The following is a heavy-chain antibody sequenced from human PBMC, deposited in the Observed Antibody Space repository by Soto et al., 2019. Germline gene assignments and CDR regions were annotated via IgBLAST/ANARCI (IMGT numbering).Heavy chain of an antibody. D-gene: IGHD4-17*01. CDR2: IGARGSDT. CDR3: AHRTTTVTWWFDP. Sequence: GGSLRLSYAASGFTFNIYTMSWVRQAPGKGLEWVSGIGARGSDTYFPDSVKGRFTISRDNSMDMVYLQMTNMDPADTATYFCAHRTTTVTWWFDPWGQGTLVTVSS. CDR1: GFTFNIYT. V-gene: IGHV3-23*01. J-gene: IGHJ5*02.